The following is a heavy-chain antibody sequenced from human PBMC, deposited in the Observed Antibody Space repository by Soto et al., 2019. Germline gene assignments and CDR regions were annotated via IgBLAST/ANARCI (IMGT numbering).Heavy chain of an antibody. J-gene: IGHJ1*01. V-gene: IGHV1-18*01. D-gene: IGHD3-22*01. Sequence: VKVCCKASGCRVTRYGIGGVRQAPGKGLEWMGWISAYNGNTNYAQKLQGRVTMTTDTSTSTAYMELRSLGSDDTAVYYCARGGYDSSGYYPEYFQHWGQGTLVTVSS. CDR3: ARGGYDSSGYYPEYFQH. CDR2: ISAYNGNT. CDR1: GCRVTRYG.